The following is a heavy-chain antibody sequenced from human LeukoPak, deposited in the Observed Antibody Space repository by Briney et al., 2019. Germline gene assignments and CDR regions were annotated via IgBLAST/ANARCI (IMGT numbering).Heavy chain of an antibody. D-gene: IGHD2-21*01. CDR1: GDSINRDTMY. V-gene: IGHV4-61*02. Sequence: SSQTLPLTCTVSGDSINRDTMYWSWIRQPAGKGLEWIGRISTRGTTNYNPSLEGRVTISIDTSNDQFSLNLRSVTVADTALYFCAREKSLVKDYYFDYWGQGTLVTVSS. J-gene: IGHJ4*02. CDR3: AREKSLVKDYYFDY. CDR2: ISTRGTT.